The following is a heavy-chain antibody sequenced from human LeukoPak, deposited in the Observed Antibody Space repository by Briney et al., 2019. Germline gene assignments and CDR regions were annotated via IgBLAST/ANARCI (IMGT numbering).Heavy chain of an antibody. CDR1: GGSFSGYY. J-gene: IGHJ4*02. CDR2: INHSGST. Sequence: PSETLSLTCAVYGGSFSGYYWSWIRPPPGKGLEWIGEINHSGSTNYNPSLKSRVTISVDTSKNQFCLKLSSVTAADTAVYYCARGRGWTGYYFDYWGQGTLVTVSS. D-gene: IGHD2-15*01. V-gene: IGHV4-34*01. CDR3: ARGRGWTGYYFDY.